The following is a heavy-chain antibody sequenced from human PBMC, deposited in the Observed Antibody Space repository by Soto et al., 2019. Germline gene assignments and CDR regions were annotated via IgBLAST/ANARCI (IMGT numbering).Heavy chain of an antibody. V-gene: IGHV3-23*01. Sequence: GGSLRLSCAASGFTFSSYAMSWVRQAPGKGLEWVSAISGSGGSTYYADSVKGRFTISRDNSKNTLYLQMNSLRAEDTAVYYCATSSWRTILYYFDYWGQGTLVTVSS. J-gene: IGHJ4*02. CDR2: ISGSGGST. D-gene: IGHD6-13*01. CDR3: ATSSWRTILYYFDY. CDR1: GFTFSSYA.